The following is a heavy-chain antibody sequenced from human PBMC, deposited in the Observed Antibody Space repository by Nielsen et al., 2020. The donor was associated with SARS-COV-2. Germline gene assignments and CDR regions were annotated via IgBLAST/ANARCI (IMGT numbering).Heavy chain of an antibody. D-gene: IGHD2-15*01. Sequence: WIRQPPGKGLEWVSAISGSGGDTYYADSVKGRFTISRDNSKNTLYLQMNSLRAEDTAVYYCAKVEGSGCSGGSCYRLYFDYWGQGTLVTVSS. J-gene: IGHJ4*02. CDR3: AKVEGSGCSGGSCYRLYFDY. CDR2: ISGSGGDT. V-gene: IGHV3-23*01.